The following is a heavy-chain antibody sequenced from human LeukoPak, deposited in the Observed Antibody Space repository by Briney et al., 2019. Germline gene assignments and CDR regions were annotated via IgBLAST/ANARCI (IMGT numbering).Heavy chain of an antibody. J-gene: IGHJ4*02. CDR2: ISGSGGST. V-gene: IGHV3-23*01. CDR1: GFTFSSYA. D-gene: IGHD2-2*02. CDR3: AESDCSSTSCYIVDY. Sequence: PGGSLRLSCAASGFTFSSYAMSWVRQAPGKGLEWVSAISGSGGSTYYADSVKGRFTISRDNSKNTLYLQMNSLRAEDTAVYYCAESDCSSTSCYIVDYWGQGTLVTVSS.